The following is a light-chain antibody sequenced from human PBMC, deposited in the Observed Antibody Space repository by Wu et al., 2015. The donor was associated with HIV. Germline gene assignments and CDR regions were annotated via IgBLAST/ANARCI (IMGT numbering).Light chain of an antibody. J-gene: IGKJ4*01. CDR3: QQRRNWPLT. CDR1: QSLTSRY. Sequence: EIVLTQSPGTLSLSPGERATLSCRATQSLTSRYLAWYQQKPGQAPRLLIYGASSRATGIPDRFSGSGSGTDFTLTISSLEPEDFAVHYCQQRRNWPLTFGGGTKVEIK. V-gene: IGKV3D-20*02. CDR2: GAS.